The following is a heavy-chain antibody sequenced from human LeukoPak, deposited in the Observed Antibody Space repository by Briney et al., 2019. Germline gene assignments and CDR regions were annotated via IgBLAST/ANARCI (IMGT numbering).Heavy chain of an antibody. J-gene: IGHJ6*02. CDR1: GFTFSSYD. CDR2: IGTAGGT. Sequence: PGGSLRLSCAASGFTFSSYDMHWVRQATGKGLEWVSAIGTAGGTYYPGSVKGRFTISRENAKNSLYLQMNSLRAGDTAVYYCARSNPPYYYYYGMDVWGQGTTVTVSS. V-gene: IGHV3-13*01. CDR3: ARSNPPYYYYYGMDV.